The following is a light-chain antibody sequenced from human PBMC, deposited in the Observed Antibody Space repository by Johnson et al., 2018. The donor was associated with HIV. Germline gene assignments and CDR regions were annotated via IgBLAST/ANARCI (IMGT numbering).Light chain of an antibody. CDR3: GTWDSSLSAGF. CDR1: SSNIGNNY. CDR2: DNN. J-gene: IGLJ1*01. V-gene: IGLV1-51*01. Sequence: QSVLTQPPSVSAAPGQKVTISCSGSSSNIGNNYVSWYQQLPGTAPKLLIYDNNKRPSGIPDRFSGSKSGTSATLGITGLQTGDEVDYYCGTWDSSLSAGFFGTGTKVTVL.